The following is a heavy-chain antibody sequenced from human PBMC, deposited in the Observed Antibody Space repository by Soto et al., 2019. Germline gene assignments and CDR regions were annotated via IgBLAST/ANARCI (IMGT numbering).Heavy chain of an antibody. CDR2: ISYDGSNK. D-gene: IGHD6-19*01. Sequence: GSLRLSCAASGFTFSSYGMHWVRQAPGKGLEWVAVISYDGSNKYYADSVKGRFTISRDNSKNTLYLQMNSLRAEDTAVYYCAKAIFVYSSGWLDYWGQGTLVTVSS. V-gene: IGHV3-30*18. CDR1: GFTFSSYG. CDR3: AKAIFVYSSGWLDY. J-gene: IGHJ4*02.